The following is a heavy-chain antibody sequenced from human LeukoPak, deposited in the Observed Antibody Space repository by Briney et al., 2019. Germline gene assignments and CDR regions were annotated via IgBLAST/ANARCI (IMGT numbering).Heavy chain of an antibody. Sequence: ASVKVSCKASGYTFANFAISWVRQAPGQGLEWMGWISTYNGNTKYAQKLQGRVTMTTDTSTSTAYMELRSLRSDDTAVYYCARDQLILRFLEPYFDSWGQGTLVTVSS. CDR1: GYTFANFA. CDR3: ARDQLILRFLEPYFDS. D-gene: IGHD3-3*01. J-gene: IGHJ4*02. V-gene: IGHV1-18*01. CDR2: ISTYNGNT.